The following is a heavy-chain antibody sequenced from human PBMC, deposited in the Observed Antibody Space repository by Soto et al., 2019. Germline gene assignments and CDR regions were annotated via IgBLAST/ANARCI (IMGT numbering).Heavy chain of an antibody. CDR3: ARDIVVVPAAFMRGNWFDP. V-gene: IGHV1-46*03. J-gene: IGHJ5*02. D-gene: IGHD2-2*01. CDR1: GYTFTSYY. CDR2: INPSGGST. Sequence: ASVKVSCKASGYTFTSYYMHWVRQAPGQGLEWMGIINPSGGSTSYAQKFQGRVTMTRDTSTSTVYMELSSLRSEDTAVYYCARDIVVVPAAFMRGNWFDPWGQGTLVTVSS.